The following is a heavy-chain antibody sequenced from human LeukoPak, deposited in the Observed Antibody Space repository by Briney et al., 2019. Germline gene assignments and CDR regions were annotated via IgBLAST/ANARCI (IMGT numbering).Heavy chain of an antibody. V-gene: IGHV3-30*18. CDR2: ISYDGSNK. J-gene: IGHJ6*02. Sequence: GGSLRLSCAASGFTFSSYGMHWVRQAPGKGLEWVAVISYDGSNKYYADSVKGRFTISTDNSKNTLYLQMNSLRAEDTAVYYCAKDSTRSYYGSGSYYHPYYYYGMDVWGQGTTVTVSS. CDR3: AKDSTRSYYGSGSYYHPYYYYGMDV. D-gene: IGHD3-10*01. CDR1: GFTFSSYG.